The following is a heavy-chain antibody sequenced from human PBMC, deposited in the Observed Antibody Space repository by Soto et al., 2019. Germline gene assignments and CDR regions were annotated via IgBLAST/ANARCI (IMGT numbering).Heavy chain of an antibody. D-gene: IGHD4-17*01. CDR3: ARHEGSVTTPIDY. CDR2: IYYSGST. Sequence: PSETLSLTCTVSGGSISSSSYYWGWIRQPPGKGLEWIGSIYYSGSTYYNPSLKSRVTISVDTSKNQFSLKLSSVTAADTAVYYCARHEGSVTTPIDYWGQGTLVTVSS. CDR1: GGSISSSSYY. V-gene: IGHV4-39*01. J-gene: IGHJ4*02.